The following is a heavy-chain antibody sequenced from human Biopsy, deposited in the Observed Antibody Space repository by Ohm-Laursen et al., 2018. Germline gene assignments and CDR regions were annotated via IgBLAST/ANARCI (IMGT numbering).Heavy chain of an antibody. CDR1: GYSFSTYD. CDR3: ARGYSRRVSIFEASIYWFDT. D-gene: IGHD6-6*01. Sequence: SSVKVSCKASGYSFSTYDVNWVRQARGQGLEWMGWMIPSSGKTGYAQRFQGRVTLTMDTSISTAYMELSGLRSEDTAVYFCARGYSRRVSIFEASIYWFDTWGQGTLVTVSS. J-gene: IGHJ5*02. CDR2: MIPSSGKT. V-gene: IGHV1-8*01.